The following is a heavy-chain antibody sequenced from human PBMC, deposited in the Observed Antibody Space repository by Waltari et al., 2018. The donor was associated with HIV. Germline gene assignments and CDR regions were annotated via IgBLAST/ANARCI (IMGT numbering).Heavy chain of an antibody. J-gene: IGHJ4*02. CDR1: GFRFSNYA. CDR3: AKDDRASRGLDD. V-gene: IGHV3-23*01. CDR2: VRDIVST. D-gene: IGHD5-12*01. Sequence: EVQLLESGGGLVQPGGSLRLSCAASGFRFSNYAMSWVRQAPGKGLEWVAVVRDIVSTYYVDSVKGRFIISRDDSKDSLYLQMNSLRVEDTAVYYCAKDDRASRGLDDWGQGTLVTVSS.